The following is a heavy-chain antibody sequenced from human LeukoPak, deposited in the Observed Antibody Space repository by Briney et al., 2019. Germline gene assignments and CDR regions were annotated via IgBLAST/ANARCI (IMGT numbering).Heavy chain of an antibody. Sequence: ASVKVSCKASGYTFTSYDINWVRQATGQGLEWMGWMNPNSGNTGYAQKFQGRVTITRNTSISTAYMELSSLRSEDTAVYYCVKVSYYYYSSGYYVMYYFDYWGQGTLVTVSS. V-gene: IGHV1-8*03. CDR2: MNPNSGNT. D-gene: IGHD3-22*01. J-gene: IGHJ4*02. CDR1: GYTFTSYD. CDR3: VKVSYYYYSSGYYVMYYFDY.